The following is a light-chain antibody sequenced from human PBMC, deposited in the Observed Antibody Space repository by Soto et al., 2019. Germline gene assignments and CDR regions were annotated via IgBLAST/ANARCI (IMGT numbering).Light chain of an antibody. J-gene: IGKJ5*01. CDR3: QQHGTSPIT. CDR2: DAS. CDR1: QSVSSY. Sequence: EVVLTLSAATLSLSTGERATLSCRASQSVSSYLAWYQQKPGQAPRLLIYDASNRATGIPARFSGSRSGAEFTLTISSLEPEDFAVYYCQQHGTSPITFGQGTRLENK. V-gene: IGKV3-11*01.